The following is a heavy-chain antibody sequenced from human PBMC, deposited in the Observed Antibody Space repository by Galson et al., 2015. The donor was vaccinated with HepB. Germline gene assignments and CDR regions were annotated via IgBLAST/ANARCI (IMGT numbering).Heavy chain of an antibody. CDR2: ISSSSSTI. Sequence: SLRLSCAASGFTFSSYSMNWVRQAPGKGLEWVSYISSSSSTIYYADSVKGRFTISRDNAKNSLYLQMNSLRDEDTAVYYCARGNPSPGSYRREYHIFHLSRITYYYYGMDVWGQGTTVTVSS. D-gene: IGHD2-2*01. CDR3: ARGNPSPGSYRREYHIFHLSRITYYYYGMDV. CDR1: GFTFSSYS. V-gene: IGHV3-48*02. J-gene: IGHJ6*02.